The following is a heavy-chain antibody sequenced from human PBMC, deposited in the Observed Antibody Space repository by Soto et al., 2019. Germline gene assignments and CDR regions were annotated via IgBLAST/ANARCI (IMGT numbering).Heavy chain of an antibody. V-gene: IGHV2-5*01. CDR2: IYWNDDK. J-gene: IGHJ4*02. D-gene: IGHD3-22*01. CDR3: AHRRSGSLLPVY. Sequence: QITLKESGPTLVKPTQTLTLTCTFSGFSLSTSGVGVGWIRQPPGKALEWLALIYWNDDKRYSPSLKSRLTITKDTSKSQVVLTMTNMDPVDTATYYCAHRRSGSLLPVYWGQGTLVTVSS. CDR1: GFSLSTSGVG.